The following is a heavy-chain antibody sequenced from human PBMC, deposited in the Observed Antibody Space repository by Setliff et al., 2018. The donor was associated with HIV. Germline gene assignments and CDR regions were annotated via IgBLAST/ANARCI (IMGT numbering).Heavy chain of an antibody. D-gene: IGHD3-22*01. J-gene: IGHJ6*03. V-gene: IGHV1-69*05. CDR2: IVPLFGTT. Sequence: SVKVSCKASGGTFSSTAIHWVRQAPGQGLEWMGGIVPLFGTTNYAQVRDRVSMTRDTSISTAYMELSRLRSDDTAVYYCARNPDTSGYLYYYYYMDVWGKGTSVTVS. CDR1: GGTFSSTA. CDR3: ARNPDTSGYLYYYYYMDV.